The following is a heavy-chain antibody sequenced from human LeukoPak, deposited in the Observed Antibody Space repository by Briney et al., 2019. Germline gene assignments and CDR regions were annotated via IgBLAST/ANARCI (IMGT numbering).Heavy chain of an antibody. J-gene: IGHJ5*02. CDR3: ARGVERLPQT. Sequence: SVKVSCKASGGTFSTSAISWVRQAPGQGLEWMGSIFPIFKTVNYPENFQGRVTITADESTGIAYMDLSSLRSEDTAVYYCARGVERLPQTWGQGTLVTVSS. V-gene: IGHV1-69*13. D-gene: IGHD6-25*01. CDR2: IFPIFKTV. CDR1: GGTFSTSA.